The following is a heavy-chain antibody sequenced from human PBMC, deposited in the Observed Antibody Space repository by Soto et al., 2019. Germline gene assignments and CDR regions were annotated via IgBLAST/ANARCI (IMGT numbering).Heavy chain of an antibody. J-gene: IGHJ6*03. Sequence: PGGSLRLSCAASGFTFSSYGMHWVRQAPGKGLEWVAVIWYDGSNKYYADSVKGRFTISRDNSKNTLYLQMNSLRAEDTAVYYCARMVKKYYYYYYYMDVWGKGTTVTVSS. CDR2: IWYDGSNK. CDR1: GFTFSSYG. CDR3: ARMVKKYYYYYYYMDV. D-gene: IGHD2-21*01. V-gene: IGHV3-33*01.